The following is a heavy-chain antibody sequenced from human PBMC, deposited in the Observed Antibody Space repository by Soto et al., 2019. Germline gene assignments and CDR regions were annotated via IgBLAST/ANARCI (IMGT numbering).Heavy chain of an antibody. CDR1: GGSFSGYY. J-gene: IGHJ5*02. CDR3: ARGPSMGWFDP. Sequence: SETLSLTCAVYGGSFSGYYWSWIRQPPGMGLEWIGEINHSGSTNYNPSLKSRVTISVDTSKNRFSLKLSSVTAADTAVYYCARGPSMGWFDPWGQGTLVTVSS. V-gene: IGHV4-34*01. CDR2: INHSGST. D-gene: IGHD3-10*01.